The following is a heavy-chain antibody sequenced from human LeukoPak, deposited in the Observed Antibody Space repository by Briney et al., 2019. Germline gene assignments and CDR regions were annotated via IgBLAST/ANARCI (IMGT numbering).Heavy chain of an antibody. Sequence: NPSETLSLTCTVSGGSVSSGSYYWSWIRQPPGKGLEWIGYIYYSGSTNYNPSLKSRVTISVDTSKNQFSLKLSSVTAADTAVYYCARDRSSNAFDIWGQGTMVTVPS. V-gene: IGHV4-61*01. CDR2: IYYSGST. CDR1: GGSVSSGSYY. CDR3: ARDRSSNAFDI. J-gene: IGHJ3*02.